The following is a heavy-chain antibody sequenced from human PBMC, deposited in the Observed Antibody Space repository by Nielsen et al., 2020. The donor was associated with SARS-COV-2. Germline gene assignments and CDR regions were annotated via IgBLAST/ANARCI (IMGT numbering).Heavy chain of an antibody. CDR3: AREGIVATIYLDY. CDR2: ISWNSGSI. Sequence: SCAASGFTFDDYAMHWVRQAPGKGLEWVSGISWNSGSIGYADSVKGRFTISRDNAKNSLYLQMNSLRAEDTALYYCAREGIVATIYLDYWGQGTLVTVSS. CDR1: GFTFDDYA. J-gene: IGHJ4*02. D-gene: IGHD5-12*01. V-gene: IGHV3-9*01.